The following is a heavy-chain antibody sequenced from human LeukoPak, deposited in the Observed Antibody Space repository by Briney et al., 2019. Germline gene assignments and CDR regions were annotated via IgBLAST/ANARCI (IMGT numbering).Heavy chain of an antibody. CDR1: GYTLTELS. CDR3: ATCVRLSSTSCYPSS. D-gene: IGHD2-2*01. J-gene: IGHJ5*02. V-gene: IGHV1-24*01. CDR2: FDPEDGET. Sequence: ASVKVSCKVSGYTLTELSMHWVRQAPGKGLEWMGGFDPEDGETIYAQKFQGRVTTTEDTSTDTAYMELSSLRSEDTAVYYCATCVRLSSTSCYPSSWGQGTLVTVSS.